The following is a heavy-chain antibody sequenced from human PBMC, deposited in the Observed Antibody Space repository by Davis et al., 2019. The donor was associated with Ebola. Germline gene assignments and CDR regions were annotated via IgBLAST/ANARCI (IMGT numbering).Heavy chain of an antibody. D-gene: IGHD4-17*01. CDR1: GFTFSTYA. CDR2: ISDGGSST. J-gene: IGHJ4*02. CDR3: AKEEPTGDFDY. V-gene: IGHV3-23*01. Sequence: GESLKISCAASGFTFSTYAMNWVRQAPGKGLEWVSAISDGGSSTYYADSVKGRFTISRDNSKNMLSLQMNSLRAEDTAVYYCAKEEPTGDFDYWGQGTLVTVSS.